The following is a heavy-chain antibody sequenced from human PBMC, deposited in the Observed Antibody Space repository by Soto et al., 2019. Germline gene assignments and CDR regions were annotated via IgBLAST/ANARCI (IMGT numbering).Heavy chain of an antibody. Sequence: ASVKVSCKASGGTFSSYAISWVRQAPGQGLEWMGGIIPIFGTANYAQKFQGRVTITADESTSTAYMELSSLRSEDTAVYYCAKLYDYVWGSYRYLDYYYYGMDVWGQGTTVTVSS. CDR3: AKLYDYVWGSYRYLDYYYYGMDV. D-gene: IGHD3-16*02. CDR2: IIPIFGTA. J-gene: IGHJ6*02. CDR1: GGTFSSYA. V-gene: IGHV1-69*13.